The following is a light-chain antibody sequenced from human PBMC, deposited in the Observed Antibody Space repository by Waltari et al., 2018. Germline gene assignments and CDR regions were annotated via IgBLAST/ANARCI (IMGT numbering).Light chain of an antibody. Sequence: DIVMTQSPDSLAVSLGERATINCKSSQSVLFSSSNKNYLAWYQQKPGQPPKLLIYWSSTRESGVPDRCSGSGSGRDFTLTISSLQAEDVAVYYCQQYYSGRTFGQGTKVEIK. V-gene: IGKV4-1*01. CDR2: WSS. CDR3: QQYYSGRT. J-gene: IGKJ1*01. CDR1: QSVLFSSSNKNY.